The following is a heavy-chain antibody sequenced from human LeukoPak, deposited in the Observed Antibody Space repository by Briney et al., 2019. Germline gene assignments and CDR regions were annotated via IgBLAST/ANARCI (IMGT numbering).Heavy chain of an antibody. J-gene: IGHJ3*02. D-gene: IGHD2-15*01. Sequence: GGSLRLSCAASGFTFDDYGMSWVRQAPGKGLEWVSGINWNGGSTGYADSVKGRFTISRDNAKNSLYLQMSSLRAEDTALYYRARSTGYCSGGSCYHPGAFDIWGQGTMVTVSS. V-gene: IGHV3-20*04. CDR2: INWNGGST. CDR3: ARSTGYCSGGSCYHPGAFDI. CDR1: GFTFDDYG.